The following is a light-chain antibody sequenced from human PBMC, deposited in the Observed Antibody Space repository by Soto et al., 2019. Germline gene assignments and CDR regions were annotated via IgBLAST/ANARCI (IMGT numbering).Light chain of an antibody. CDR3: TSYTSSSTLYV. V-gene: IGLV2-14*01. J-gene: IGLJ1*01. CDR1: SSDVGGYNY. CDR2: DVR. Sequence: SVLPQPASVSGSPGQSITISCPGTSSDVGGYNYVSWYQQHPGKAPKLMIYDVRNRASGASNRFSGSKSGNTASLTISGLQAEDEADYYCTSYTSSSTLYVFGTGTKVTVL.